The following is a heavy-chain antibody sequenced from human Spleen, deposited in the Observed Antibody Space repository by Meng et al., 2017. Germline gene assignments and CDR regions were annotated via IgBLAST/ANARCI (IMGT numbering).Heavy chain of an antibody. CDR3: VRIPVAGSIDY. J-gene: IGHJ4*02. D-gene: IGHD6-19*01. Sequence: SETLSLTCAVYGGSFSGYYWSWIRQPPGKGLEWIGEINHSGSTNYNPSLESRVTISVDTSKNQFSLKLSSVTAADTALYYCVRIPVAGSIDYWGQGTLVTVSS. CDR1: GGSFSGYY. V-gene: IGHV4-34*01. CDR2: INHSGST.